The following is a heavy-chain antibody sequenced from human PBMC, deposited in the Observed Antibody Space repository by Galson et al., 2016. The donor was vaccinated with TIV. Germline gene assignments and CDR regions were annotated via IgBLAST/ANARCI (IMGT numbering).Heavy chain of an antibody. CDR1: GYTFTSYY. J-gene: IGHJ4*02. V-gene: IGHV1-46*01. D-gene: IGHD6-19*01. Sequence: KASGYTFTSYYMHWVRQAPGQGLEWMGIINPSGGSTSYAQKFQGRVTMTRDTSTSTVYMELSSLRSEDTAVYYCARVLEVAGTDYWGQGTLVTVSS. CDR2: INPSGGST. CDR3: ARVLEVAGTDY.